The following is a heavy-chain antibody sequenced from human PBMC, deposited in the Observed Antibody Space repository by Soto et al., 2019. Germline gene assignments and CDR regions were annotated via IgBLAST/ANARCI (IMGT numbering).Heavy chain of an antibody. CDR1: GFVFGGFG. J-gene: IGHJ4*02. CDR2: ASYDGTYK. CDR3: ARGGDVLDY. V-gene: IGHV3-30*03. D-gene: IGHD3-16*01. Sequence: QVELVESGGGVVRPGKSLTVSCTGSGFVFGGFGMHWVRQTPGKGLEWLGMASYDGTYKYFADSVKGRFTISRDNGMNTVDLQMDNLRLEDTALYYWARGGDVLDYWGRGTLVTVSS.